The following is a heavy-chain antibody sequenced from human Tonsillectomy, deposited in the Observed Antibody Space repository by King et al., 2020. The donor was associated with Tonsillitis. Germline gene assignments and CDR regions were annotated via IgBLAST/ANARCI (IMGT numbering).Heavy chain of an antibody. Sequence: VQLVESGGGLVQPGGSLRLSCAASGFTFSNYAMSWVRQAPGKGLEWVSGMSGSSGSTNYADSVKGRFTISRDNSKNTLYLQMNSLRAEDTAAYYCAQESSGNYIFAYMDVWGKGTTVTVSS. J-gene: IGHJ6*03. D-gene: IGHD1-26*01. CDR1: GFTFSNYA. CDR2: MSGSSGST. CDR3: AQESSGNYIFAYMDV. V-gene: IGHV3-23*04.